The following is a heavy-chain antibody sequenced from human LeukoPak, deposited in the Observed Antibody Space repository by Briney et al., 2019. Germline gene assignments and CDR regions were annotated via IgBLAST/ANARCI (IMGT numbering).Heavy chain of an antibody. J-gene: IGHJ4*02. CDR1: GFTFSSHW. Sequence: GGSLRLSCAVSGFTFSSHWMNWVRQAPGKGLEWVASIKQDESTKYYADPVKGRFTITRDNANNSLYLQMDSLRAEDTAVYYCAKAAYCGTDCHYYFEYWGQGTLVIVSS. CDR3: AKAAYCGTDCHYYFEY. CDR2: IKQDESTK. V-gene: IGHV3-7*05. D-gene: IGHD2-21*02.